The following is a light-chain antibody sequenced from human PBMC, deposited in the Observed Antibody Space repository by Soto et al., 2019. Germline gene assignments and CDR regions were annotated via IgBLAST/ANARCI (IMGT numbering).Light chain of an antibody. CDR2: DVS. V-gene: IGKV1-5*01. CDR3: QHYQTYSRT. Sequence: DIQMTQSPSTVSASVGDRITITCRASQSINTWLAWYRQRPGEAPQLLIYDVSTLAMGVPARFSGSASGTAFTPSISRLLADDFAAIYCQHYQTYSRTFGPGTKVEVK. J-gene: IGKJ1*01. CDR1: QSINTW.